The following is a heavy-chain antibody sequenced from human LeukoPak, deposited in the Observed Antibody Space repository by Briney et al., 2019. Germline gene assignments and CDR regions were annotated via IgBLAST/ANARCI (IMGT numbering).Heavy chain of an antibody. Sequence: SETLSLTCTVSGGSISSSTYYWGWIRQPPGKGLEWIGSIYYSGSTFYNPSLKSRVTTSVDTSNNHFSLKLSSVTAADTAVYYCARQGGGSYYIDYWGQGTLVTVSS. D-gene: IGHD2-15*01. CDR2: IYYSGST. V-gene: IGHV4-39*01. CDR1: GGSISSSTYY. J-gene: IGHJ4*02. CDR3: ARQGGGSYYIDY.